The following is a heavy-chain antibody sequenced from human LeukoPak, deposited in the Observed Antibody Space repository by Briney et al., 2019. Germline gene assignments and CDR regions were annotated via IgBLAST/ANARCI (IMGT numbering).Heavy chain of an antibody. CDR3: AKDAGDCSGGSCYWSGWFDY. V-gene: IGHV3-23*01. Sequence: GGSLRLSCVASGFTFSNYAMTWVRQAPGQGLEWVSAISGIGTGSRTYYADSVKGRFTISRDNSKNTLYLQMNSLRAEDTAVYYCAKDAGDCSGGSCYWSGWFDYWGQGTLVTVSS. CDR1: GFTFSNYA. J-gene: IGHJ4*02. D-gene: IGHD2-15*01. CDR2: ISGIGTGSRT.